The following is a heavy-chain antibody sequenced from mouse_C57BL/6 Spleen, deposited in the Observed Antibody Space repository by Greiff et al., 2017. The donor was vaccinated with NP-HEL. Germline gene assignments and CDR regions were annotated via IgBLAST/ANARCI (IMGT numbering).Heavy chain of an antibody. V-gene: IGHV5-4*01. J-gene: IGHJ2*01. CDR3: AREREDSNFDY. D-gene: IGHD2-5*01. Sequence: EVQLVESGGGLVKPGGSLKLSCAASGFTFSSYAMSWVRQTPEKRLEWVATISDGGSYTYYPDNVKGRFTISRDNAKNNLYLQMSHLKSEDTAMYYCAREREDSNFDYWGQGTTLTVSS. CDR2: ISDGGSYT. CDR1: GFTFSSYA.